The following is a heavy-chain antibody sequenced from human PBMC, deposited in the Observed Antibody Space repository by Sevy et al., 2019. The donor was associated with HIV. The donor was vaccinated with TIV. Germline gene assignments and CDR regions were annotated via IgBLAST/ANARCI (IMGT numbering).Heavy chain of an antibody. D-gene: IGHD4-4*01. Sequence: GGSLRLSCAASGFTFSSYAMHWVRQAPGKGLEWVAVISYDGSNKYYPDSLKGRFTISRDNSKNTLYLQMNSLRAADTAVYYCARADDYSNYILDYWGQGTLVTVSS. V-gene: IGHV3-30-3*01. CDR2: ISYDGSNK. J-gene: IGHJ4*02. CDR1: GFTFSSYA. CDR3: ARADDYSNYILDY.